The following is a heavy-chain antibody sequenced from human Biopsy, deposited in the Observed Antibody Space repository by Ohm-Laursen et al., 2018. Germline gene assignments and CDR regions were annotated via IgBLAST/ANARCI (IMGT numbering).Heavy chain of an antibody. Sequence: GASVKVSCKVSGYTFTSYYLHWVRQAPGQGLEWMGRINPNNDNTAYAQKFQGRITMTKDTSTSTVYMDLSRLTFDDSAVYYCARGPRGLVVITTTALYFDYWGQGNLVTVSS. CDR3: ARGPRGLVVITTTALYFDY. CDR1: GYTFTSYY. D-gene: IGHD3-22*01. V-gene: IGHV1-46*01. CDR2: INPNNDNT. J-gene: IGHJ4*02.